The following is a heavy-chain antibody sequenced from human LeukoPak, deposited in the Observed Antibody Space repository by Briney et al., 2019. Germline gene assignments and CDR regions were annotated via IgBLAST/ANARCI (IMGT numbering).Heavy chain of an antibody. Sequence: SETLSLTCTVSGGSISSSSYYWGWIRQPPGKGLEWIGSIYYSGSTYYNPSLKSRVTISVDTSKNQFSLKLSSVTAADTAVYYCARELDYMVRGVIMYDYWGQGTLVTVSS. D-gene: IGHD3-10*01. J-gene: IGHJ4*02. CDR1: GGSISSSSYY. CDR2: IYYSGST. V-gene: IGHV4-39*02. CDR3: ARELDYMVRGVIMYDY.